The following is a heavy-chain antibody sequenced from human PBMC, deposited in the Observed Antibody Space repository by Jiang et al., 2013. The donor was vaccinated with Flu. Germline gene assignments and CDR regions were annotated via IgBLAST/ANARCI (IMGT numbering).Heavy chain of an antibody. Sequence: GSGLVKPSETLSLTCTVSGSSISSYYWNWFRQSPRKGLEWIGYVYDIGSPSYSPSLKSRVTISVDTSKNQFSLRLNSVTAADTAVYYCAKSGAGFPYGMDVWGQGTTVLRLL. CDR1: GSSISSYY. CDR3: AKSGAGFPYGMDV. CDR2: VYDIGSP. V-gene: IGHV4-59*13. J-gene: IGHJ6*02. D-gene: IGHD1-14*01.